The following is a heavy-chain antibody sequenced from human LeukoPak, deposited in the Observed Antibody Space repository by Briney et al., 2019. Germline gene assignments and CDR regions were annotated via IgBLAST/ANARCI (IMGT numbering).Heavy chain of an antibody. D-gene: IGHD5-24*01. CDR2: IYYSGST. CDR3: ARDRDRDGYKRAFDI. V-gene: IGHV4-39*07. J-gene: IGHJ3*02. CDR1: GGSISSYY. Sequence: SETLSLTCTVSGGSISSYYWGWIRQPPGKGLEWIGSIYYSGSTYYNPSLKSRVTISVDTSKNQFYLKLSSVTAADTAVYYCARDRDRDGYKRAFDIWGQGTMVTVSS.